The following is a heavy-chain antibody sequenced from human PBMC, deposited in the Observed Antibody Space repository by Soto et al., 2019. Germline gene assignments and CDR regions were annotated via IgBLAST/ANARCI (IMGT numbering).Heavy chain of an antibody. CDR2: INAGNGNT. CDR1: GYTFTSYA. J-gene: IGHJ4*02. V-gene: IGHV1-3*01. CDR3: ARTYYDSSGYYSVPDFDY. D-gene: IGHD3-22*01. Sequence: ASVKVSCKASGYTFTSYAMHWVRQAPGQRLEWMGWINAGNGNTKYSQKFQGRVTITRDTSASTAYMELSSLRSEDTAVYYCARTYYDSSGYYSVPDFDYWGQGTLVTVSS.